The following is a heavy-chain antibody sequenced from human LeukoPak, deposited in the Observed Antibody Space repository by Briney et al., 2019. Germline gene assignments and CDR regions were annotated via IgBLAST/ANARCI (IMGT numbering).Heavy chain of an antibody. CDR3: AKGGGIASAGPDFDY. J-gene: IGHJ4*02. CDR1: GFTLSIYA. V-gene: IGHV3-23*01. Sequence: GGSLRLSCAAAGFTLSIYAMSWVRQTPGKGLEWVSGISSNGGSTYYADSVKGRFTISRDTSKSTLYLQMSSLRAEDTAIYYRAKGGGIASAGPDFDYWGQGTLVTVSS. D-gene: IGHD6-13*01. CDR2: ISSNGGST.